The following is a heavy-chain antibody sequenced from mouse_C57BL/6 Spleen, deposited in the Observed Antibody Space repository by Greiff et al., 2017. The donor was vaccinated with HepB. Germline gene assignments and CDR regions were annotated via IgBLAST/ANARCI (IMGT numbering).Heavy chain of an antibody. CDR3: TGDYGYPYAMDY. Sequence: EVKLVESGGGLVQPGGSLKLSCAASGFTFSDAWMDWVCQSPEKGLEWVAEIRNKANNHATYYAESVKGRFTISRDDSKSSVYLQMNSIRAEDTGIYYCTGDYGYPYAMDYWGQGTSVTVSS. V-gene: IGHV6-6*01. D-gene: IGHD2-2*01. CDR2: IRNKANNHAT. J-gene: IGHJ4*01. CDR1: GFTFSDAW.